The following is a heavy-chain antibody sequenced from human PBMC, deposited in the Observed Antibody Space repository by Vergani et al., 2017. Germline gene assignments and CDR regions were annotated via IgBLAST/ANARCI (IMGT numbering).Heavy chain of an antibody. CDR3: ARGATPNWFDP. Sequence: QLQLQESGPGLVKPSETLSLTCTVSGGSISSSSYYWGWIRQPPGKGLEWIGSIYYSGSTYYNPSLKSRVTISVDTSKNQFSLKLSSVTAADTAVYYCARGATPNWFDPWGQGTLVTVSS. D-gene: IGHD1-26*01. V-gene: IGHV4-39*07. CDR2: IYYSGST. CDR1: GGSISSSSYY. J-gene: IGHJ5*02.